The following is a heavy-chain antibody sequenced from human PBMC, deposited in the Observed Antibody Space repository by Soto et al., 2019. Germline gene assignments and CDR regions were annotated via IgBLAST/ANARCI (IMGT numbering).Heavy chain of an antibody. Sequence: SETLSLTCTVSGGSISSYYWSWIRQPPGKGLEWIGYIYYSGGTNYNPSLKSRVTISVDTSKNQFSLKLSSVTAADTAVYYCARVGVSSWYYFDYWGQGTLVTVSS. CDR1: GGSISSYY. V-gene: IGHV4-59*01. CDR2: IYYSGGT. D-gene: IGHD6-13*01. CDR3: ARVGVSSWYYFDY. J-gene: IGHJ4*02.